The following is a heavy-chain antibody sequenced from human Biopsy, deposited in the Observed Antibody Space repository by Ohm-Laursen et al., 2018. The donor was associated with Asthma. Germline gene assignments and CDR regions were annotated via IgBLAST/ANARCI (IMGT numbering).Heavy chain of an antibody. CDR1: GFVFSQCG. CDR3: ARQSGQDYGDSSGFDI. J-gene: IGHJ3*02. CDR2: VSSDGHNK. D-gene: IGHD3-22*01. V-gene: IGHV3-30*03. Sequence: SLRLSCAASGFVFSQCGMHWVRQGPGKGLEWVALVSSDGHNKYYEDSVKGRFTISRDNSRKRLYLQINRLAVEDSAVYFCARQSGQDYGDSSGFDIWGQGTKVAVSS.